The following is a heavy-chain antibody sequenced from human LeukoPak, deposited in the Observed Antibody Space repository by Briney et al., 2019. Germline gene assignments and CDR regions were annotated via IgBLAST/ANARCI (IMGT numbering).Heavy chain of an antibody. D-gene: IGHD2-15*01. V-gene: IGHV4-34*01. CDR2: INHSGST. Sequence: SETLSLTCAVYGGSFSGYYWSWIRQLPGKGLEWIGEINHSGSTNYNPSLKSRVTISVDTSKNQFSLKLSSVTAADTAVYYCARSAGYCSGGSCYRAGNFDYWGQGTLVTVSS. CDR1: GGSFSGYY. J-gene: IGHJ4*02. CDR3: ARSAGYCSGGSCYRAGNFDY.